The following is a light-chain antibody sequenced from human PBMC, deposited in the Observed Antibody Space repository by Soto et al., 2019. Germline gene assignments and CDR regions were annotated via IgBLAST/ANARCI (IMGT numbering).Light chain of an antibody. CDR3: QQYNSYPWT. Sequence: DIQMTQSPSSVSASVVDRVTITCRASQSISGWLAWYQQKPGKAPKLLIYDVSSLESGVPSRFSGSGSGTEFTLAISSLQPDDFATYYCQQYNSYPWTFGQGTKVDIK. V-gene: IGKV1-5*01. J-gene: IGKJ1*01. CDR1: QSISGW. CDR2: DVS.